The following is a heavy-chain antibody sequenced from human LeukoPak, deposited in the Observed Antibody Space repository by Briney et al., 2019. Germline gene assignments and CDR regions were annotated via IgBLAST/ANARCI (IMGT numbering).Heavy chain of an antibody. CDR3: ATHKSSSWRNNWFDP. D-gene: IGHD6-13*01. V-gene: IGHV1-69*05. CDR2: IIPIFGTA. Sequence: SVKVSCKASGGTFSSYAISWVRQAPGQGLEWMGRIIPIFGTANYAQKFQGRVTITTDESTSTAYMELSSLRSDDTAVYYCATHKSSSWRNNWFDPWGQGTLDTVSS. CDR1: GGTFSSYA. J-gene: IGHJ5*02.